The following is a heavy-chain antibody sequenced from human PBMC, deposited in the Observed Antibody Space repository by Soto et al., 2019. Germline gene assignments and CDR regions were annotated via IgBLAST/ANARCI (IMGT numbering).Heavy chain of an antibody. CDR3: AREDFDFRSDFPFDY. V-gene: IGHV3-11*04. D-gene: IGHD3-3*01. CDR2: ISSSGSSI. CDR1: GFTFGDYY. Sequence: GGSLRLSCAASGFTFGDYYMSWIRQAPGKGLEWVSYISSSGSSIYYADSVKGRFTISRDNSKNTVYLQMNSLRAEDTAFYYCAREDFDFRSDFPFDYWGPGLLVTVTS. J-gene: IGHJ4*02.